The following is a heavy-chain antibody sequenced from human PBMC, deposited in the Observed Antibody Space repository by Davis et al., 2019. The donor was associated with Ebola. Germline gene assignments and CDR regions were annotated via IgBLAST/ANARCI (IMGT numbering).Heavy chain of an antibody. J-gene: IGHJ4*02. CDR2: IVVGSGNT. Sequence: SVKVSCKASGGTFSSYAISWVRQARGQRLEWIGWIVVGSGNTNYAQKFQERVTITRDMSTSTAYMELSSLRSEDTAVYYCAAAYNKYSHRFDYWGQGTLVTVSS. V-gene: IGHV1-58*02. CDR1: GGTFSSYA. D-gene: IGHD6-6*01. CDR3: AAAYNKYSHRFDY.